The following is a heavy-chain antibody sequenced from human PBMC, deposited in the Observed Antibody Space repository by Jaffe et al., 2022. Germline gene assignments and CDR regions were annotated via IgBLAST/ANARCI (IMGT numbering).Heavy chain of an antibody. CDR2: IYYSGST. CDR3: ARAHRWLQLYFDY. Sequence: QVQLQESGPGLVKPSETLSLTCTVSGGSISSYYWSWIRQPPGKGLEWIGYIYYSGSTNYNPSLKSRVTISVDTSKNQFSLKLSSVTAADTAVYYCARAHRWLQLYFDYWGQGTLVTVSS. V-gene: IGHV4-59*01. J-gene: IGHJ4*02. CDR1: GGSISSYY. D-gene: IGHD5-12*01.